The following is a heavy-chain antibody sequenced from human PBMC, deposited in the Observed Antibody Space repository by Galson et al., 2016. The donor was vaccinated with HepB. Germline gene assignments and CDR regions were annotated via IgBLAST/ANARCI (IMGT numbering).Heavy chain of an antibody. Sequence: SLRLSCAASGFTFSTYGMHWVRQAPGKGLEWVAVLSYDGSNEYYADSVKGRFTISRDNSRNTLYLQMNSLRAEDTAVYYCAKKLPGSTNSPPDYWGQGTLVTVPS. CDR1: GFTFSTYG. J-gene: IGHJ4*02. CDR2: LSYDGSNE. CDR3: AKKLPGSTNSPPDY. D-gene: IGHD5/OR15-5a*01. V-gene: IGHV3-30*18.